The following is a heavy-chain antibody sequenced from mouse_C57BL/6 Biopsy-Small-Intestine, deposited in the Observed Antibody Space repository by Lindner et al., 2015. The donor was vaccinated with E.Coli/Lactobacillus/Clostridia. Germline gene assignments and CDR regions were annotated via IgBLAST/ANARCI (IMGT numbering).Heavy chain of an antibody. CDR1: GFTFSSYA. J-gene: IGHJ3*01. CDR3: ARRGYDGFPY. D-gene: IGHD2-2*01. Sequence: VQLQESGGGLVKPGGSLKLSCAASGFTFSSYAMSWVRQTPEKRLEWVATISDGGSYTYYPDNVKGRFTISRDNAKNNLYLQMSHLKSEDTAMYYCARRGYDGFPYWGQGTLVTVSA. V-gene: IGHV5-4*03. CDR2: ISDGGSYT.